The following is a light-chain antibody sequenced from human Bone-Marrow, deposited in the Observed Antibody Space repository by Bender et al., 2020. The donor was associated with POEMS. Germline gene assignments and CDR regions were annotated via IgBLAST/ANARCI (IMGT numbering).Light chain of an antibody. Sequence: SYVLTQAPSVSVAPGQTARLTCGGYNLGSKSVHWYQQKPGQAPALVVHDNSDRPSGIPERFSGSKSGNTASLTVSGLRAEDEADYYCNSYAGSNTWVFGTGTKLTVL. CDR3: NSYAGSNTWV. CDR2: DNS. J-gene: IGLJ3*02. CDR1: NLGSKS. V-gene: IGLV3-21*02.